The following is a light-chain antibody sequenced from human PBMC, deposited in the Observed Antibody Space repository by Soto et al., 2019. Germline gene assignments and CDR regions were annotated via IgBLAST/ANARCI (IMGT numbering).Light chain of an antibody. CDR2: EVN. Sequence: QSVLAQPASLSGSPGQSITISCTGTSSDIGSYTYVSWYQQHPGKAPKLMIYEVNNRPSGVSNRFPGSKSGNTASLTISGLQAEDEADYYCSSYTSSSTLYVFGTGTKVTVL. CDR3: SSYTSSSTLYV. J-gene: IGLJ1*01. V-gene: IGLV2-14*01. CDR1: SSDIGSYTY.